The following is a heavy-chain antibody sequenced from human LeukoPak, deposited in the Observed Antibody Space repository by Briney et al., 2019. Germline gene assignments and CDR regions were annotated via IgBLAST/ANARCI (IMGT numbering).Heavy chain of an antibody. CDR2: IQYDGSNK. J-gene: IGHJ4*02. V-gene: IGHV3-30*02. D-gene: IGHD1-26*01. Sequence: GGSLRLTCTTSGFTFNNYGLHWVRQAPGKGLEWVAFIQYDGSNKYYADSVKGRFTISRDNSKNTVYLQKNSLRGEDTAVYYCARGGSGNYQQHSDFDYWGQGTLVTVSS. CDR3: ARGGSGNYQQHSDFDY. CDR1: GFTFNNYG.